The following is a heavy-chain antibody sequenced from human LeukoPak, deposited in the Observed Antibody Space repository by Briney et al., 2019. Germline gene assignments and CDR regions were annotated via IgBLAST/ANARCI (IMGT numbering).Heavy chain of an antibody. CDR1: GGSFSDYY. D-gene: IGHD1-7*01. Sequence: SETLSLTCTVSGGSFSDYYWSWIRQPAGEGLEWIGRIYTSGSANYNPSLKSRVTMSLDTSKNQFSLTLSSVTAADTAIYYCARRATSGNYQMLHFDSWGQGILVTVSS. CDR3: ARRATSGNYQMLHFDS. J-gene: IGHJ4*02. V-gene: IGHV4-4*07. CDR2: IYTSGSA.